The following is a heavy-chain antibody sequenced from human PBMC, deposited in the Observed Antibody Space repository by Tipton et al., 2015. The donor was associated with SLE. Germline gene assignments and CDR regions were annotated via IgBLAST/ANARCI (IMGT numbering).Heavy chain of an antibody. V-gene: IGHV4-39*07. CDR2: IYYSGSS. CDR3: ARLCCIGAAGTGHFQL. Sequence: TLSLTCTVSGGSISSSSHFWGWIRQPPGKGLEWIASIYYSGSSYYNSSLKSRVTLSVDTSKNQFSLKLTSVTAADTAVYYCARLCCIGAAGTGHFQLWGQGTLVTVSS. D-gene: IGHD6-13*01. CDR1: GGSISSSSHF. J-gene: IGHJ1*01.